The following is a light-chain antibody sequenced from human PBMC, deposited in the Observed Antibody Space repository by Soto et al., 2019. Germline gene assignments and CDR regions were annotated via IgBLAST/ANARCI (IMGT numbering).Light chain of an antibody. V-gene: IGKV4-1*01. J-gene: IGKJ2*01. CDR2: WAS. Sequence: DIVMTQSPDSLAVSLGERATINCKSSQSVLFRSDNMNYLAWYQQRSGQPPKLLIYWASTRESGVPDRFSGSGSGTDFTLAISSLQAEDVAVYYCQQYYTSPDTFGQGTKLEIK. CDR3: QQYYTSPDT. CDR1: QSVLFRSDNMNY.